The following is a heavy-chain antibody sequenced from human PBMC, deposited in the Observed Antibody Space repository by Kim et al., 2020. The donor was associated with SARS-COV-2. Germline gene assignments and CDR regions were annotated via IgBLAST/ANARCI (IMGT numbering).Heavy chain of an antibody. CDR2: TI. D-gene: IGHD4-17*01. J-gene: IGHJ4*02. Sequence: TIYSADSVKGRFTLSRDNAKNSLYLQMNSLRAEDTAVYYCASTFYGDSDYWGQGTLVTVSS. V-gene: IGHV3-48*04. CDR3: ASTFYGDSDY.